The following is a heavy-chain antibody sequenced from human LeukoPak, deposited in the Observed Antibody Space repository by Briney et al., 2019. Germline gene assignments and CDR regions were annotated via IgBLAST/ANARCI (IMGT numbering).Heavy chain of an antibody. Sequence: SVKVSCKASGGTFSSYAISWVRQAPGQGLEWMGGIIPIFGTANYAQKFQGRVTITADESTSTAYMELSSLRSEDTAVYYCARERSPYYDILTGYRDAFDIWGQGTMVTVSS. V-gene: IGHV1-69*13. CDR1: GGTFSSYA. CDR2: IIPIFGTA. CDR3: ARERSPYYDILTGYRDAFDI. J-gene: IGHJ3*02. D-gene: IGHD3-9*01.